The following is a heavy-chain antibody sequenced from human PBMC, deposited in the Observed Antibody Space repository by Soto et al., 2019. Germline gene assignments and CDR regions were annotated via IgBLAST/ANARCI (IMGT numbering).Heavy chain of an antibody. V-gene: IGHV2-5*02. CDR3: AHRHRDSGGLFDY. Sequence: QITLKESGPTLVKPTQTLTLTCTFSGFSLDTSGVAVGWIRQPPGKSLEWLSVIYWDGDKRSSPSLRSRHTITKDTSKNPVVLKMTNMEPADTDTYYCAHRHRDSGGLFDYWGQGTRVTVSS. CDR2: IYWDGDK. D-gene: IGHD3-10*01. CDR1: GFSLDTSGVA. J-gene: IGHJ4*02.